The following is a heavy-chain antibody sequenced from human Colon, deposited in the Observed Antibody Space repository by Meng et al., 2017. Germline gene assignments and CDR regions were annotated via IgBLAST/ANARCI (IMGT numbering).Heavy chain of an antibody. D-gene: IGHD3-22*01. CDR1: GFTFSDHY. J-gene: IGHJ3*02. CDR3: ARSYYYDSSHYYVDAFDI. V-gene: IGHV3-72*01. CDR2: ARNKANNYST. Sequence: GESLKISCAASGFTFSDHYMDWVRQAPGKGLERVGRARNKANNYSTQYAASVRDRFTISRDDSENSVYLQMNSLKSEDTAVYFCARSYYYDSSHYYVDAFDIWGQGTMVTVSS.